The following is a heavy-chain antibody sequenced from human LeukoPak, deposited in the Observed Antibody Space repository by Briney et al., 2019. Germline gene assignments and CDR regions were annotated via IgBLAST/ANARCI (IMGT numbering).Heavy chain of an antibody. CDR2: MYYSGNT. CDR3: ARHHIAVGDIS. V-gene: IGHV4-59*08. J-gene: IGHJ5*02. D-gene: IGHD2-2*01. CDR1: GGSISSHY. Sequence: SETLSLTCSVSGGSISSHYWSWIRQPPGKGLEWIAHMYYSGNTKYNPSLKSRVTISVDTSKTQFSLKLSSATAADTAVYYCARHHIAVGDISWGQGTLVTVSS.